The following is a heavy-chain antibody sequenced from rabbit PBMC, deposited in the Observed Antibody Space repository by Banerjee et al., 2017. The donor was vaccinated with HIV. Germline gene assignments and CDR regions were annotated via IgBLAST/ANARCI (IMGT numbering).Heavy chain of an antibody. J-gene: IGHJ4*01. Sequence: QEQLVESGGGLVQPGGSLKLSCKASGFDFSSYGVSWVRQAPGKGLEWIGYIDPVFGSTYYASWVNGRFTISSHNAQNTLYLQLNSLTAADTATYFCVRGDGYAGYSYYFNLWGPGTLVTVS. CDR3: VRGDGYAGYSYYFNL. CDR1: GFDFSSYG. D-gene: IGHD7-1*01. V-gene: IGHV1S47*01. CDR2: IDPVFGST.